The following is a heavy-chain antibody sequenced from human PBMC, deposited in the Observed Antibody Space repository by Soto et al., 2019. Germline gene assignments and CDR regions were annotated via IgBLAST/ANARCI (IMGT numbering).Heavy chain of an antibody. Sequence: SETLSLTCAVYGGSFSGYYWSWIRQPPGKGLEWIGEINHSGSTNYNPSLKSRVTISVDTSKNQFSLKLSSVTAADTAVYYCARNYDFWSGYPEGYYFDYWGQGTLVTVSS. CDR1: GGSFSGYY. J-gene: IGHJ4*02. CDR2: INHSGST. V-gene: IGHV4-34*01. D-gene: IGHD3-3*01. CDR3: ARNYDFWSGYPEGYYFDY.